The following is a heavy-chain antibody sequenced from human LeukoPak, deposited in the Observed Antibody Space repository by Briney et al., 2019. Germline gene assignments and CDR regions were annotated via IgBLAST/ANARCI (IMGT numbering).Heavy chain of an antibody. J-gene: IGHJ4*02. V-gene: IGHV4-34*01. CDR2: INHSGST. CDR3: GRAPVGSRYFTY. Sequence: SETLSLTCAVYGGSFSGYYWSWIRRPPGKGLEWIGEINHSGSTNYNPSLKSRVTISVDTSKNQVSLKLSSVTAADTAVYYCGRAPVGSRYFTYWGPGTLVPVS. D-gene: IGHD6-13*01. CDR1: GGSFSGYY.